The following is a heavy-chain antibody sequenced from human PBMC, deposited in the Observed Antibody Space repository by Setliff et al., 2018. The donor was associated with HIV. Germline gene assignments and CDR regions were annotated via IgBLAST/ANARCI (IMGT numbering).Heavy chain of an antibody. D-gene: IGHD3-3*01. CDR3: ARHGGLEAAELT. CDR1: GGSISSYY. J-gene: IGHJ4*02. Sequence: SETLSLTCTVSGGSISSYYWSWIRQPPGKGLEWIGYIYYSGSTIYNPSLKSRVAISVDTSKNQFSLKLSSVTAADTAVYYCARHGGLEAAELTWGQGTLVTVSS. CDR2: IYYSGST. V-gene: IGHV4-59*08.